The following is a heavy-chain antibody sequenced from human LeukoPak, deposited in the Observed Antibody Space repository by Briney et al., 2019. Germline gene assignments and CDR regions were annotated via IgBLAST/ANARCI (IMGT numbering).Heavy chain of an antibody. CDR1: GGSISSGGYY. J-gene: IGHJ6*02. V-gene: IGHV4-31*03. Sequence: SQTLSLTCTVSGGSISSGGYYWSWIRQHPGKGLEWIGYIYYSGSTYYNPSLKSRVTTSVDTSKNQFSLKLSSVTAADTAVYYCARVPVLEESYYGMDVWGQGTTVTVSS. D-gene: IGHD4/OR15-4a*01. CDR3: ARVPVLEESYYGMDV. CDR2: IYYSGST.